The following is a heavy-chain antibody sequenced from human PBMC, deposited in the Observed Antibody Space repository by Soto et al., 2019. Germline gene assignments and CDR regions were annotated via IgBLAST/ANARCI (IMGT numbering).Heavy chain of an antibody. CDR1: GGSISSYY. CDR2: IYYSGST. D-gene: IGHD6-13*01. V-gene: IGHV4-59*01. J-gene: IGHJ4*02. CDR3: ARGGLAAIDY. Sequence: QVQLQESGPGLVKPSETLSLTCTVSGGSISSYYWSWIRQPPGKGLEWIGYIYYSGSTNYNPSLKSRVTISVDTSKNQFSLKLSSVTAADTAVYYCARGGLAAIDYWGQGTLVTVSS.